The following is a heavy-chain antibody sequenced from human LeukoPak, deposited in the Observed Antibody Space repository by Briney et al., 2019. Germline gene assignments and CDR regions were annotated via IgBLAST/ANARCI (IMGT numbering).Heavy chain of an antibody. CDR2: IGGDGSRS. CDR3: AKSNILTGPMDV. Sequence: GGSLRLSCAASGFTFSRFWMHWVRQAPGKGLVWVSRIGGDGSRSTYADSVKGRFTISRDNAKNTLYLQMNSLRAEDTALYYCAKSNILTGPMDVWGKGTTVTVSS. CDR1: GFTFSRFW. D-gene: IGHD3-9*01. J-gene: IGHJ6*04. V-gene: IGHV3-74*01.